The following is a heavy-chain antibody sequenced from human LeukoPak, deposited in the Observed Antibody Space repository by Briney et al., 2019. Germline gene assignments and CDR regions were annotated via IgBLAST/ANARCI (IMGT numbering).Heavy chain of an antibody. CDR1: GYTFSSYS. Sequence: GGSLRLSCAASGYTFSSYSINWVRQAPGKGLEWVSSISSSSSYIYYADSVKGRFTISRDNAKNSLYLQMNSLRAEDTAVYYCARVGAYSGYDCLDYWGQGTLVTVSS. CDR3: ARVGAYSGYDCLDY. J-gene: IGHJ4*02. CDR2: ISSSSSYI. V-gene: IGHV3-21*01. D-gene: IGHD5-12*01.